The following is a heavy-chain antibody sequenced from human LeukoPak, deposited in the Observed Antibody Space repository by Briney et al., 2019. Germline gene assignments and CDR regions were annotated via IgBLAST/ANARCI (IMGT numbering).Heavy chain of an antibody. V-gene: IGHV4-4*07. CDR1: GGSISTYY. J-gene: IGHJ6*03. CDR2: TYTNGNT. Sequence: SETLSLTCTVSGGSISTYYWSWIRQPAGMGLEWIGRTYTNGNTHYNPSLKSRVTMSVDTSKNQFSLKLSSVTAADTAVYYCAREVRYLSGYYYYMDVWGKGTTVTVSS. CDR3: AREVRYLSGYYYYMDV. D-gene: IGHD3-9*01.